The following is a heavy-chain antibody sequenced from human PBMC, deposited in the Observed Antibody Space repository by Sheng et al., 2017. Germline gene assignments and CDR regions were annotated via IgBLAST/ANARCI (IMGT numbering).Heavy chain of an antibody. Sequence: QVQLVESGGGVVQPGGSLRLSCAASGFTFSSYGMHWVRQAPGKGLEWVAFIRYDGSNKYYADSVKGRFTISRDNSKNTLYLQMNSLRAEDTAVYYCAKGSHDYGDYVGGPFDYWGQGTLVTVSS. D-gene: IGHD4-17*01. V-gene: IGHV3-30*02. CDR2: IRYDGSNK. CDR3: AKGSHDYGDYVGGPFDY. CDR1: GFTFSSYG. J-gene: IGHJ4*02.